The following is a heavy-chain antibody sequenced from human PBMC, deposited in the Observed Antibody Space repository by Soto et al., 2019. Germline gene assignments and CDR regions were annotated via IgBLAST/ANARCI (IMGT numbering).Heavy chain of an antibody. D-gene: IGHD3-22*01. CDR2: IKSDGSDE. J-gene: IGHJ4*02. CDR1: GFTFSHYG. V-gene: IGHV3-33*01. CDR3: AGDDDTSGHSSHFGY. Sequence: QVQLVESGGGVVQPGRSLRLSCATSGFTFSHYGMHWVRQAPGKGLEWVAAIKSDGSDEYYLDSVKGRFTISRDNSKNTLSLQMNGLRAEDAAVYYCAGDDDTSGHSSHFGYWGQGTLVTV.